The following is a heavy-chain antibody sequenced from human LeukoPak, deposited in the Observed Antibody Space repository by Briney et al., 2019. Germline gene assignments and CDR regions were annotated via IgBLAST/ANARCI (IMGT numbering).Heavy chain of an antibody. CDR3: ARLPHPIAARRGFDY. V-gene: IGHV4-34*01. J-gene: IGHJ4*02. Sequence: PETLSLTCAVYGGSFSGYYWSWIRQPPGKGLEGIGEINHSGSTNYNPSLKSRVTISVDTSKNQFSLKLSSVTAADTAVYYCARLPHPIAARRGFDYWGQGTLVTVSS. CDR1: GGSFSGYY. D-gene: IGHD6-6*01. CDR2: INHSGST.